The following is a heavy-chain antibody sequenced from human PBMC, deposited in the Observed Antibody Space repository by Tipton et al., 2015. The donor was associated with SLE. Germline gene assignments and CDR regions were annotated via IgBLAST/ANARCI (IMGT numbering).Heavy chain of an antibody. D-gene: IGHD5-18*01. V-gene: IGHV4-31*03. Sequence: TLSLTCTVSGGSISSGGYYWSWIRQHPGKGLEWIGYVYYSGSTYYNPSLKSRVTISVDTSKNQFSLKLSSVTAADTAVYYCARDYSYDAFDIWGQGTMVTVSS. CDR2: VYYSGST. CDR3: ARDYSYDAFDI. J-gene: IGHJ3*02. CDR1: GGSISSGGYY.